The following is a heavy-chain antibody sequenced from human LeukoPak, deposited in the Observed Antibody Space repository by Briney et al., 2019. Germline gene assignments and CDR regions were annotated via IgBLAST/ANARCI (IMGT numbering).Heavy chain of an antibody. CDR1: GYTFTSYD. Sequence: ASVKVSCKASGYTFTSYDINWVRQATGRGLEWMGWMNPNSGNTGYAQKFQGRVTMTRNTSISTAYMELSSLRSEDTAVYYCARGGDGYSYYYYYKDVWGKGTTVTVSS. CDR2: MNPNSGNT. J-gene: IGHJ6*03. V-gene: IGHV1-8*01. CDR3: ARGGDGYSYYYYYKDV. D-gene: IGHD5-24*01.